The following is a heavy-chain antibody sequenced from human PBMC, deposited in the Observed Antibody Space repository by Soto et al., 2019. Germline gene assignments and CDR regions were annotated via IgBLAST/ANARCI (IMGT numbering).Heavy chain of an antibody. J-gene: IGHJ5*02. V-gene: IGHV1-3*01. CDR2: INAGNGST. Sequence: ASVKVSCKASGYTFTCYAMHWVRQAPGQRLEWMGWINAGNGSTKYSQKFQGRVTITRDTSAGAAYMELSSLRSQDTAVYYCARPTRYYYDSSGQSAWFDPWGQGTLVTVSS. D-gene: IGHD3-22*01. CDR1: GYTFTCYA. CDR3: ARPTRYYYDSSGQSAWFDP.